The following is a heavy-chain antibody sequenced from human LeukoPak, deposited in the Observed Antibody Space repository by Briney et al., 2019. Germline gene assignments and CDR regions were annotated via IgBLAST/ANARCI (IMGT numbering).Heavy chain of an antibody. J-gene: IGHJ4*02. CDR2: IYYSWST. CDR1: GGSISSYY. V-gene: IGHV4-59*01. Sequence: SETLSLTCTVSGGSISSYYWNWIRQPPGKGLEWIGYIYYSWSTNYNPSLKSRATLSVDTSKNQFSLRLSSVTAADTAVYYCASRPYYYDSSGTDYWGQGTLVTVSS. CDR3: ASRPYYYDSSGTDY. D-gene: IGHD3-22*01.